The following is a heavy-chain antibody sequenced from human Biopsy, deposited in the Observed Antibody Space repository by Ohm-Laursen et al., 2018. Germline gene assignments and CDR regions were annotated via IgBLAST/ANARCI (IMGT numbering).Heavy chain of an antibody. Sequence: TLSLTCAVSGFSISSGYYWGWIRQPPGKGLEWIGSVYDSGKSYYNPSLKSRVTISVDVSKNQFSLKLSSVTAADTAVHYCARDRFDLLTPNWFDPWGQGTLVTVSS. D-gene: IGHD3-9*01. CDR3: ARDRFDLLTPNWFDP. J-gene: IGHJ5*02. CDR1: GFSISSGYY. V-gene: IGHV4-38-2*02. CDR2: VYDSGKS.